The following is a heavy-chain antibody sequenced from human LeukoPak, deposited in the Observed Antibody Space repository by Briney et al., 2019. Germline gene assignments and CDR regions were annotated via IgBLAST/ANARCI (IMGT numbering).Heavy chain of an antibody. V-gene: IGHV3-23*01. CDR3: AKDRPNFHENSGHYYRRDGDS. Sequence: PGGSLRLSCQASGFTFYMYAMSWVRQAPGKGLEWVASMCGTAGCTFYPDSVKGRFTISRDNSKNVLYLRMNSLTAEDTATYYCAKDRPNFHENSGHYYRRDGDSWGQGTLVTVSS. CDR1: GFTFYMYA. CDR2: MCGTAGCT. J-gene: IGHJ5*01. D-gene: IGHD3-22*01.